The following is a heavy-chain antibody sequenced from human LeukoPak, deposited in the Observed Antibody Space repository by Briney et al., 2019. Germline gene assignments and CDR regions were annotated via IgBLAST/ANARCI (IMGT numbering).Heavy chain of an antibody. D-gene: IGHD2-2*01. CDR2: ISAYNGNT. CDR3: ARGRLPADAFDV. Sequence: RASVKVSCKASGYTFTSYGISWVRQAPGQGLEWMGWISAYNGNTNYAHSLQGRVTMTTDTSTSTAYMELSSLRFDDTAIYYCARGRLPADAFDVWGQGTLVTVSS. V-gene: IGHV1-18*01. CDR1: GYTFTSYG. J-gene: IGHJ3*01.